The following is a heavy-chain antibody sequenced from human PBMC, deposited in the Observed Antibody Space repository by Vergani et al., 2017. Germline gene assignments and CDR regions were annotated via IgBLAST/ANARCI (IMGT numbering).Heavy chain of an antibody. D-gene: IGHD3-9*01. CDR1: GFTFSSYW. V-gene: IGHV3-7*01. Sequence: EVQLVESGGGLVQPGGSLRLSCAASGFTFSSYWMSWVRQAPGKGLEWVANIKLDGSEKYYVDSVKGRFTISRDNAKNSLYLQMNSLRAEDTAVYYCARAGTRYFDWLFPRYYGMDVWGQGTTVTVSS. CDR3: ARAGTRYFDWLFPRYYGMDV. CDR2: IKLDGSEK. J-gene: IGHJ6*02.